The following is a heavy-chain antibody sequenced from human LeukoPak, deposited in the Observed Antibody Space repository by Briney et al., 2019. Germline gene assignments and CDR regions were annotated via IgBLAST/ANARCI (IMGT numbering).Heavy chain of an antibody. CDR3: ARSVPAAIVHYFQH. J-gene: IGHJ1*01. V-gene: IGHV3-7*01. Sequence: GGSLRLSCAASGFTFSNYLMGWVRQAPGKGLEWVANIEQDGSEKYYVDSVKGRFTISRDNAKNALSLQMNSLRAEDTAVYYCARSVPAAIVHYFQHWGQGTLVTVSS. D-gene: IGHD2-2*02. CDR1: GFTFSNYL. CDR2: IEQDGSEK.